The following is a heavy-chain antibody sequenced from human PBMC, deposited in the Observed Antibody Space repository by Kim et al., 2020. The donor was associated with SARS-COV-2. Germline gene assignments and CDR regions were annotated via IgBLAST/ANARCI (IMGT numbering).Heavy chain of an antibody. CDR2: ISSSSSTI. V-gene: IGHV3-48*02. Sequence: WGSLRLSCSASGSTFSSYSMNWVRQAPGKGLEWVSYISSSSSTIYYADSVKGRFTISRDNAKNSLYLQMNSLRDEDTAVYYCARAASLVVPAAVWYYFDYWGQGTLVTVSS. CDR3: ARAASLVVPAAVWYYFDY. D-gene: IGHD2-2*01. J-gene: IGHJ4*02. CDR1: GSTFSSYS.